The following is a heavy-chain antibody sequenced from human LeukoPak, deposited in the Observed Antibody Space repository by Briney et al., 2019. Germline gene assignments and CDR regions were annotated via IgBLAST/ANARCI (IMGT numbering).Heavy chain of an antibody. Sequence: SETLSLTCTVSGGSISSGSYYWSWIRQPAGKGLEWIGRIYTSGSTNYNPSLKSRVTISVDTSKNQFSLTLTSVTAADTAVYYCATSYNSSWYKAYWGQGTLVTVSS. CDR2: IYTSGST. D-gene: IGHD6-13*01. V-gene: IGHV4-61*02. J-gene: IGHJ4*02. CDR3: ATSYNSSWYKAY. CDR1: GGSISSGSYY.